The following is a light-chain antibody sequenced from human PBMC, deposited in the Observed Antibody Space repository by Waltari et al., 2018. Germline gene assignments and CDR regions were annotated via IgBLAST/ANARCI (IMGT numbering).Light chain of an antibody. CDR2: DTS. CDR1: QRISNY. J-gene: IGKJ4*01. Sequence: DIVLTQSPATLSLSPGERATLSCRASQRISNYLAWYHQKPGQAHRLLIYDTSNKATGIPTRFSGSGFGTDFTLTISSLEPEDFAIYYCQQRRNWPLTFGGGTKVEIK. CDR3: QQRRNWPLT. V-gene: IGKV3-11*01.